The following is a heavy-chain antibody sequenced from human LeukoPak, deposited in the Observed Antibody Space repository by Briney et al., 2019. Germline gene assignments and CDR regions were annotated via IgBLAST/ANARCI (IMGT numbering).Heavy chain of an antibody. V-gene: IGHV3-33*01. CDR2: IWYDGSNK. D-gene: IGHD6-13*01. J-gene: IGHJ4*02. CDR3: ARDDSSSWYLSIDY. Sequence: GRSLRLSCAASGFTFSSYGMHWVRQAPGKGPEWVAVIWYDGSNKYYADSVKGRFTISRDNSKNTLYLQMNSLRAEDTAVYYCARDDSSSWYLSIDYWGQGTLVTVSS. CDR1: GFTFSSYG.